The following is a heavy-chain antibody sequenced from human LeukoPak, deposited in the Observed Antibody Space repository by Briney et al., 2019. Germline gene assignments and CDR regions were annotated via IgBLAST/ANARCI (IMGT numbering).Heavy chain of an antibody. Sequence: GGSLRLSCAASGFTVSSNYMSWVRQAPGKGLEWVSVIYSGGSTYYADSVKGRFTISRDNSNNTLYLQMTSLRAEDTAVYYCAGDYSGYYLSDAFDIWGQGKMVTVSS. CDR2: IYSGGST. CDR1: GFTVSSNY. J-gene: IGHJ3*02. D-gene: IGHD3-22*01. V-gene: IGHV3-53*01. CDR3: AGDYSGYYLSDAFDI.